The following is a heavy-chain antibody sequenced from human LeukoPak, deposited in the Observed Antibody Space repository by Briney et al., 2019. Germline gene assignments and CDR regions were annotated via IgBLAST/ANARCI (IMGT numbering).Heavy chain of an antibody. CDR1: GFTVSSNY. V-gene: IGHV3-66*01. CDR2: IYSGGST. D-gene: IGHD3-16*02. CDR3: ARVVSDYVWGSYRQPYYFDY. J-gene: IGHJ4*02. Sequence: GGSLRLSCAASGFTVSSNYMSWVRQAPGKGLEWVSVIYSGGSTYYADSVKGRFTISRDNSKNTLYLQMNSLRAEDTAVYYCARVVSDYVWGSYRQPYYFDYWGQGTLVTVSS.